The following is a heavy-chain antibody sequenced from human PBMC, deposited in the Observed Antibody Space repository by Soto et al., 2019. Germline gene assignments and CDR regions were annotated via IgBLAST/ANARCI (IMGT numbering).Heavy chain of an antibody. CDR2: ISADNGNT. J-gene: IGHJ4*02. V-gene: IGHV1-18*01. CDR1: GYTFTSYG. Sequence: QVPLVQSGGEVKKPGTSVKVSCKTSGYTFTSYGISWVRQAPGQGLEWMGWISADNGNTYYAQNLQGRVTMTTDTSTTTAYMELASLRSDDTAVYYCARGKTAAGKFDYWGQGTLVTVSS. D-gene: IGHD6-13*01. CDR3: ARGKTAAGKFDY.